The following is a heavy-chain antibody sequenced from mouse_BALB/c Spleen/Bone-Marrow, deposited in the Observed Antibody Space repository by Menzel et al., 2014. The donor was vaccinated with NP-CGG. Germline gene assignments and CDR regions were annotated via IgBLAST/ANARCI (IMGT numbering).Heavy chain of an antibody. CDR1: GYAFSVYW. CDR2: IYPGDGDT. CDR3: ARGGISVDY. Sequence: VQLQQSGAELVRPGSSVEISCKASGYAFSVYWMNWVKQRPGQGLEWIGQIYPGDGDTNYNGKFKGRATLTADKSSNTAYMQLSSLTSEDSAVYFCARGGISVDYWGQGTTPTVSS. J-gene: IGHJ2*01. V-gene: IGHV1-80*01.